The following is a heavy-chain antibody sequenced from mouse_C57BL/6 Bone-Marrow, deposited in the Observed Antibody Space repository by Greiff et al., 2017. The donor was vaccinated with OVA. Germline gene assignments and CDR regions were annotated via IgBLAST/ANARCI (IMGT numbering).Heavy chain of an antibody. J-gene: IGHJ3*01. CDR1: GYSFTGYY. V-gene: IGHV1-42*01. CDR3: ARRAY. CDR2: INPSTGGT. Sequence: VQLKESGPELVQPGASVKISCKASGYSFTGYYMNWVKQSPEKSLEWIGEINPSTGGTTYNQKFKAKATLTVDKSSSTAYLQLKSLTSEDSAVYYCARRAYWGQGTLVTVSA.